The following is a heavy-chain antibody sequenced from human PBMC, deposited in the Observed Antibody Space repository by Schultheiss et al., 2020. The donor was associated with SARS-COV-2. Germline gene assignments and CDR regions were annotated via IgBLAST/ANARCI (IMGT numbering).Heavy chain of an antibody. J-gene: IGHJ6*03. CDR2: ISSSGYTI. CDR1: GFTFSDYY. CDR3: AKDSGSYPYYYMDV. Sequence: GGSLRLSCAASGFTFSDYYMSWIRQAPGRGLEWVSYISSSGYTIYYADSLKGRFTISRDNAKNSLYLQMNSLRAEDMALYYCAKDSGSYPYYYMDVWGKGTTVTVSS. V-gene: IGHV3-11*01. D-gene: IGHD1-26*01.